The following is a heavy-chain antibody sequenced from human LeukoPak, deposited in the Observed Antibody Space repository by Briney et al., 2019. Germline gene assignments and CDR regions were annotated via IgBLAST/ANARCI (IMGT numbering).Heavy chain of an antibody. CDR3: ARPGTVVAANFDY. Sequence: SETLSLTCAVYGVSFSGYYWSWIRQPPGKGLEWIGEINHSGSTNYNPSLKSRVTISVDTSKNQFSLKLSSVTAADTAVYYCARPGTVVAANFDYWGQGTLVTVSS. CDR2: INHSGST. J-gene: IGHJ4*02. V-gene: IGHV4-34*01. CDR1: GVSFSGYY. D-gene: IGHD2-15*01.